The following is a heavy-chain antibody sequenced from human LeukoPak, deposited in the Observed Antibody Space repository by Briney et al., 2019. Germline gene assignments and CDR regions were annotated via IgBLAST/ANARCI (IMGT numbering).Heavy chain of an antibody. J-gene: IGHJ6*03. CDR3: AREEWNDRVYMDV. D-gene: IGHD1-1*01. CDR1: GFTLKYW. V-gene: IGHV3-30-3*01. Sequence: GESLRLSCVASGFTLKYWMNWVRQAPGKGLEWVAVISYDGSNKYYSDSLKCRFTISRDNAKDTLYLQMNSLGVEATAVYYCAREEWNDRVYMDVWGKGTTVTVSS. CDR2: ISYDGSNK.